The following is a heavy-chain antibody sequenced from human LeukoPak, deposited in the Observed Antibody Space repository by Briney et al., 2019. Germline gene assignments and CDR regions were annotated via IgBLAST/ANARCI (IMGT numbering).Heavy chain of an antibody. D-gene: IGHD3-10*01. J-gene: IGHJ6*02. CDR3: TTVYYGSGSSMHYYYYYGMDV. CDR1: GFRFGSHA. Sequence: PGRSLRLSCAASGFRFGSHAVHWVRQAPGKGLEWVGRIKSKTDGGTTDYAAPMKGRFTISRDDSKNTLYLQMNSLKTEDTAVYYCTTVYYGSGSSMHYYYYYGMDVWGQGTTVTVSS. CDR2: IKSKTDGGTT. V-gene: IGHV3-15*01.